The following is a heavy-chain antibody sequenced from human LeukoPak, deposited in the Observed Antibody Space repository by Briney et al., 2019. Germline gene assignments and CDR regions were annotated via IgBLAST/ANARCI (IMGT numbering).Heavy chain of an antibody. V-gene: IGHV3-7*01. CDR2: IKQDGSEK. D-gene: IGHD3/OR15-3a*01. CDR1: GFTFSSYW. Sequence: PGGSLRLSCAASGFTFSSYWMSWVRQAPGKGLEWVANIKQDGSEKYYVDSVKGRFTISRDNAKNSLYLQMNSLRAEDTAVYYCARLISVLAVGWFDPWGQGTLVTVSS. CDR3: ARLISVLAVGWFDP. J-gene: IGHJ5*02.